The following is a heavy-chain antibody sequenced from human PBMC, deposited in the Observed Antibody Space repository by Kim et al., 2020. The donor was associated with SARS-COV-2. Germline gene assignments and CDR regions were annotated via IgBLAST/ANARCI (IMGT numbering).Heavy chain of an antibody. CDR1: GFTLSGST. D-gene: IGHD6-19*01. Sequence: GGSLRLSCASSGFTLSGSTVHWVRQASGKGLEWVGRIRSKANSYATAYAASVKNRFTISRDDTKNTAYLQMNSLKTEDTAVYYCTRVNPIAGGWYDAFD. CDR3: TRVNPIAGGWYDAFD. J-gene: IGHJ3*02. CDR2: IRSKANSYAT. V-gene: IGHV3-73*01.